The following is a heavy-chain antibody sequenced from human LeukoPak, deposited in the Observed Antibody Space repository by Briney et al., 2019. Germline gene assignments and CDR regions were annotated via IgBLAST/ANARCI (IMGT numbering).Heavy chain of an antibody. CDR2: INSDGSTT. CDR1: GFTFRSYW. D-gene: IGHD6-13*01. Sequence: GGSLRLSCAASGFTFRSYWMHWARQAPGKGLVWVSRINSDGSTTSYADSVKGRFTISRDNAKNTLYLQMNSLRAEDTAVYYCVRGMPAPGSDYWGQGTLVTVSS. J-gene: IGHJ4*02. V-gene: IGHV3-74*01. CDR3: VRGMPAPGSDY.